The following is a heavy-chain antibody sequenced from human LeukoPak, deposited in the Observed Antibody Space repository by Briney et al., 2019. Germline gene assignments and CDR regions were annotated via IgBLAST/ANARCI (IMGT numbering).Heavy chain of an antibody. Sequence: PGGSLRLSCAASGFTFSSYWMSWVRQAPGKGLERVANIKQDGSEKYYVDSVKGRFTISRDNAKNSLYLQMNSLRAEDTAVYYCARVERSSIAALYYYYYMDVWGKGTTVTVSS. J-gene: IGHJ6*03. D-gene: IGHD6-6*01. CDR2: IKQDGSEK. CDR1: GFTFSSYW. V-gene: IGHV3-7*01. CDR3: ARVERSSIAALYYYYYMDV.